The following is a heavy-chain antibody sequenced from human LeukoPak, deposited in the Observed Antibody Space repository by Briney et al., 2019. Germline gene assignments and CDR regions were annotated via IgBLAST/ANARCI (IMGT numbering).Heavy chain of an antibody. J-gene: IGHJ3*02. CDR3: AKDREGGLEIWGHFDM. Sequence: GGSLRLSCAASGFTFSSYGMHWVRQAPGKGLEWVANIKQDGSEKYYVDSVKGRFTISRDNAKNSLYLQMNSLRAEDTAVYYCAKDREGGLEIWGHFDMWGQGTMVTVSS. CDR2: IKQDGSEK. D-gene: IGHD2-15*01. V-gene: IGHV3-7*01. CDR1: GFTFSSYG.